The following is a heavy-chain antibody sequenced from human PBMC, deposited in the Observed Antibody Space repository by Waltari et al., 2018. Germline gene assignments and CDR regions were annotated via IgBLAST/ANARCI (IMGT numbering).Heavy chain of an antibody. D-gene: IGHD3-3*01. CDR3: ARLDFWTGSYY. CDR2: IYSGGST. J-gene: IGHJ4*02. Sequence: EVQLVESGGGWIQPGGSLRLRGAVSGFTVSNNYMSWVRQAPGKGLEWVSVIYSGGSTYYADSVKGRFTISRDSSENTVYLQMSSLRAEDTALYYCARLDFWTGSYYWGQGTLVTVSS. CDR1: GFTVSNNY. V-gene: IGHV3-53*01.